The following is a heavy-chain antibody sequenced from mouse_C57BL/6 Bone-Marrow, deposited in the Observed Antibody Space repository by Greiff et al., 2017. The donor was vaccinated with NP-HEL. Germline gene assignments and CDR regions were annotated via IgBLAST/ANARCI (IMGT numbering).Heavy chain of an antibody. V-gene: IGHV1-53*01. CDR2: INPSNGGT. J-gene: IGHJ1*03. CDR1: GYTFTSYW. D-gene: IGHD1-1*01. Sequence: VQLQQPGTELVKPGASVKLSCKASGYTFTSYWMHWVKQRPGQSLEWIGNINPSNGGTNYNEKFKSKATLTVDNSSSTAYMQLSSLTSEDSAVYYCAYYYGSSAWYFEVGGRGTTVIVSS. CDR3: AYYYGSSAWYFEV.